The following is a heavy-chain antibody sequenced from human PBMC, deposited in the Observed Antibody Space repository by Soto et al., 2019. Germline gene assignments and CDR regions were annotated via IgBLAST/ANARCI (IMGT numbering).Heavy chain of an antibody. D-gene: IGHD6-19*01. Sequence: AGGSLRLSCAASGFTFTSYSMVWVRQAPGKGLEWVSSISSRSDSIYYADSVKGRFTISRDNAQNSLFLQMNSLTSEDTAVYYCARGRSADRFVQYFQHWGPGTLVTVSS. CDR3: ARGRSADRFVQYFQH. CDR2: ISSRSDSI. V-gene: IGHV3-21*01. CDR1: GFTFTSYS. J-gene: IGHJ1*01.